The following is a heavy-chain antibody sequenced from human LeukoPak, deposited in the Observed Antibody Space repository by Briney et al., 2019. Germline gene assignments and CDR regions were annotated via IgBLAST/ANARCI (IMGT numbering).Heavy chain of an antibody. CDR2: IYYSGST. Sequence: SETLSLTRTVSGGSISSYYWSWIRQPPGKGLEWIGYIYYSGSTNYNPFLKSRVTISVDTSKNQFSLKLSSVTAADTAVYCCARESSGSGSYLFDYWGQGTLVTVSS. D-gene: IGHD3-10*01. J-gene: IGHJ4*02. CDR1: GGSISSYY. CDR3: ARESSGSGSYLFDY. V-gene: IGHV4-59*01.